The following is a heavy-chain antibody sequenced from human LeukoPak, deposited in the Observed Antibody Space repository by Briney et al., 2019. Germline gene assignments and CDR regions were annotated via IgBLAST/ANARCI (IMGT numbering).Heavy chain of an antibody. CDR1: GYTFTSYA. V-gene: IGHV1-69*06. D-gene: IGHD3-3*01. CDR2: IIPIFGTA. CDR3: ATDLTISGTGAFDI. J-gene: IGHJ3*02. Sequence: SVKVSCKASGYTFTSYAISWVRQAPGQGLEWMGGIIPIFGTANYAQKFQGRVTMTEDTSTDTAYMELSSLRSEDTAVYYCATDLTISGTGAFDIWGQGTMVTVSS.